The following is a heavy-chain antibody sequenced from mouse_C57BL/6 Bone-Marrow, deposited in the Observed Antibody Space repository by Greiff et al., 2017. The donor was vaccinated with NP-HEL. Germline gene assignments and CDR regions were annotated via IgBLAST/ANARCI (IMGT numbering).Heavy chain of an antibody. J-gene: IGHJ3*01. V-gene: IGHV5-6*01. CDR1: GFTFSSYG. CDR3: ARPSPFAY. CDR2: ISSGGSYT. Sequence: EVKLVESGGDLVKPGGSLKLSCAASGFTFSSYGMSWVRQTPDKRLEWVATISSGGSYTYYPDSVKGRFTISRDNAKNTLYLQMSSLKSEDTAMYYCARPSPFAYWGQGTRVTVSA.